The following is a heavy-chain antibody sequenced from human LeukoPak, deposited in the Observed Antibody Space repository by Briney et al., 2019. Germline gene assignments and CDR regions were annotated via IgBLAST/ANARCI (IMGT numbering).Heavy chain of an antibody. Sequence: GGSLRLSCAASGFTFSSYWMSWVRQAPGKGLEWVANIKQDGSEKYYVDSVKGRFTISRDNAKNSLYLQMNSLRAEDTAVYYCARVYCSSGSCYSRRQDIFDYWGQGTLVTVSS. J-gene: IGHJ4*02. CDR1: GFTFSSYW. CDR2: IKQDGSEK. V-gene: IGHV3-7*01. D-gene: IGHD2-15*01. CDR3: ARVYCSSGSCYSRRQDIFDY.